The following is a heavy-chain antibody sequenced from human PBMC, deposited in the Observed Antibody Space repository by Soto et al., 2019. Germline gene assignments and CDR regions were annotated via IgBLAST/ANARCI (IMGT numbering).Heavy chain of an antibody. Sequence: EVQLLESGGGLVQPGGSLRLSCAASGFTFSSYAMSWGLQAPGKGLEWVSAISGSGGSTYYADSVKGRFTISRDNSKNTLYLQMNSLRAEDTAVYYCAKVIEYYDYIWGSPKEYYFDYWGQGTLVTVSS. J-gene: IGHJ4*02. V-gene: IGHV3-23*01. CDR3: AKVIEYYDYIWGSPKEYYFDY. CDR2: ISGSGGST. CDR1: GFTFSSYA. D-gene: IGHD3-16*01.